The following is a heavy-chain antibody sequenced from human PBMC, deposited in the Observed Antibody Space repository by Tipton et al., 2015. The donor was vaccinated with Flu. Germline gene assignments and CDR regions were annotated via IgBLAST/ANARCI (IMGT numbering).Heavy chain of an antibody. V-gene: IGHV3-7*01. CDR1: GFIFSDYW. Sequence: SLRLSCAASGFIFSDYWMAWVRQAPGKGLEWVANINYDGSTIYYVDSVKGRFTISRDNAKKSLYLQMNNLRAEDTAVYYCTRRLVEDWGQGTQATVSS. J-gene: IGHJ4*02. CDR3: TRRLVED. CDR2: INYDGSTI.